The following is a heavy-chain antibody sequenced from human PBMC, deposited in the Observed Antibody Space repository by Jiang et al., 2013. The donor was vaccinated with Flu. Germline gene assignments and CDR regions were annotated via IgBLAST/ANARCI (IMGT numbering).Heavy chain of an antibody. CDR1: GYTFTNHA. CDR3: ARDSSSEAYPLLLYYFDV. CDR2: INTGNGNT. J-gene: IGHJ2*01. Sequence: GAEVKKPGASVKVSCKASGYTFTNHAIHWVRQAPGQRLEWMGWINTGNGNTKYSQKFQGRVTLTRDTSANTAYVELSSLTFEDTAVYYCARDSSSEAYPLLLYYFDV. V-gene: IGHV1-3*04. D-gene: IGHD3-22*01.